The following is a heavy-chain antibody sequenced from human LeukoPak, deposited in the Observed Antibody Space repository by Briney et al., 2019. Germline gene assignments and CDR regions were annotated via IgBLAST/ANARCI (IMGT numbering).Heavy chain of an antibody. Sequence: GGSLRLSCAASGFTFSSYWMNWVRQAPGKGLEWVAVISYDGSNKYYADSVKGRFTISRDNSKNTLYVQMNSLRAEDTAVYYCARDLRGSGWSSLDYWGQGTLVTVSS. V-gene: IGHV3-30-3*01. CDR3: ARDLRGSGWSSLDY. J-gene: IGHJ4*02. CDR2: ISYDGSNK. D-gene: IGHD6-19*01. CDR1: GFTFSSYW.